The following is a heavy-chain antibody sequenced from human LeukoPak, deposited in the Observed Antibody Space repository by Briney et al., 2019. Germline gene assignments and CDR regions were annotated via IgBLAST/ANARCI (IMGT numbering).Heavy chain of an antibody. D-gene: IGHD1-26*01. CDR2: IYYSGST. Sequence: SETLSLTCTVSGGSISSYYWSWIRQPPGKGPEWIGYIYYSGSTNYNPSLKSRVTISVDTSKNQFSLKLSSVTAADTAVYYCARDPYSGSYPGAFDIWGQGTMVTVSS. CDR3: ARDPYSGSYPGAFDI. CDR1: GGSISSYY. V-gene: IGHV4-59*01. J-gene: IGHJ3*02.